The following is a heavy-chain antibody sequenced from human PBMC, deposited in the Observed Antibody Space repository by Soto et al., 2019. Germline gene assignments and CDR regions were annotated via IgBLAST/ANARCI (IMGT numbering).Heavy chain of an antibody. J-gene: IGHJ6*02. CDR1: GFTFRTYT. Sequence: GGSLRLSCIYSGFTFRTYTMNWVRQAPGKGLEWVSGIRGFSPYTFYAESVKGRFTISRDNAKNSLYLQMNSLRAEDTAVYYCARDRGYDAHDYYYNAMDVWGQGTTVTVSS. V-gene: IGHV3-21*01. D-gene: IGHD3-10*01. CDR3: ARDRGYDAHDYYYNAMDV. CDR2: IRGFSPYT.